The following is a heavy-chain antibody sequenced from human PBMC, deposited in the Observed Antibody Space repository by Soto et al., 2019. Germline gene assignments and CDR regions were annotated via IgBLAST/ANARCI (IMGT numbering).Heavy chain of an antibody. Sequence: GGSLRLSCAASGFTFSNAWMSWVRQAPGKGLEWVGRIKSKTDGGTTDYAAPVKGRFTISRDDSKNTLYLQMNSLKTEDTAVYYCAPDSRGILGYCSSTSCYWFDPWGQGTLVTVSS. CDR3: APDSRGILGYCSSTSCYWFDP. V-gene: IGHV3-15*01. CDR2: IKSKTDGGTT. J-gene: IGHJ5*02. CDR1: GFTFSNAW. D-gene: IGHD2-2*01.